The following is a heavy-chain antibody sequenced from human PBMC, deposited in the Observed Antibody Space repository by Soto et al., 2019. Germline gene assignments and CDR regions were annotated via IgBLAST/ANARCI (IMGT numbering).Heavy chain of an antibody. CDR3: ARGRYYYDSSGHPPHWFDP. V-gene: IGHV4-31*03. CDR1: GGSISSGGYY. D-gene: IGHD3-22*01. J-gene: IGHJ5*02. Sequence: PSETLSLTCTVSGGSISSGGYYWSWIRQHPGKGLEWIGYIYYSGSTYNNPSLKSRVTISVDTSKNQFSLKLSSVTAADTAVYYCARGRYYYDSSGHPPHWFDPWGQGTLVTVSS. CDR2: IYYSGST.